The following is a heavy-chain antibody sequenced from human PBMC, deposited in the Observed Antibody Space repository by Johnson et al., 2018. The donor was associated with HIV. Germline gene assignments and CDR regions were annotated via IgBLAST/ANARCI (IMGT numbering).Heavy chain of an antibody. Sequence: QVQLVESGGGLVKPGGSLRLSCAASGFTFSDYYMSWIRQAPGKGLEWVSYISSSGSTIYYADSVKGRFTISRDNAKNTLYLQISSLRAEDTAIYYCATHLSDFDDTLTDDAFDIWGQGTVVTVSS. CDR3: ATHLSDFDDTLTDDAFDI. CDR2: ISSSGSTI. D-gene: IGHD4-17*01. J-gene: IGHJ3*02. V-gene: IGHV3-11*01. CDR1: GFTFSDYY.